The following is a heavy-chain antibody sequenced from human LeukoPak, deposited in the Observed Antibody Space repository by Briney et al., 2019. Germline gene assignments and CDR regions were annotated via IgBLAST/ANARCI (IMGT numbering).Heavy chain of an antibody. D-gene: IGHD1-1*01. CDR2: ISWNSGSI. Sequence: GGSLRLSCAASGFSFDDCAMHWVRQAPGKGLEWVSGISWNSGSIDYVGSVKGRFTISRDNAKNSLYLQMTSLRPEDTAFYYCAKGTGRYWTFFDYWGRGILVTVSS. J-gene: IGHJ4*02. V-gene: IGHV3-9*01. CDR3: AKGTGRYWTFFDY. CDR1: GFSFDDCA.